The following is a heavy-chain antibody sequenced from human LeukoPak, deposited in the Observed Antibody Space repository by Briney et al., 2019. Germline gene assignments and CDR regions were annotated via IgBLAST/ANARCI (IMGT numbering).Heavy chain of an antibody. V-gene: IGHV3-23*01. Sequence: GGSLRLSCAASGFTFSSYGMSWVREAPGKGLEWVSSISGSGGNTYYADSVKGRFTISRDNSKSTMYLQMNSLRAEDTAVYHCAKTNGYYDLWGQGTLVTVSS. J-gene: IGHJ4*02. CDR2: ISGSGGNT. CDR3: AKTNGYYDL. CDR1: GFTFSSYG. D-gene: IGHD3-22*01.